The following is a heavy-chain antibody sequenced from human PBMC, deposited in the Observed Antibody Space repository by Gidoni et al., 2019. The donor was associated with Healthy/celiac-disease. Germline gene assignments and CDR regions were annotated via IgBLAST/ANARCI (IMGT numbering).Heavy chain of an antibody. Sequence: QLQLQESGPGLVKPSETLSLTCTVSGGSLSSSSYYWGWIRQPPGKGLEWIGSIYYSGSTYYNPSLKSRVTISVDTSKNQFSLKLSSVTAADTAVYYCARIYYGSGSYHVDYWGQGTLVTVSS. CDR1: GGSLSSSSYY. D-gene: IGHD3-10*01. V-gene: IGHV4-39*01. CDR3: ARIYYGSGSYHVDY. CDR2: IYYSGST. J-gene: IGHJ4*02.